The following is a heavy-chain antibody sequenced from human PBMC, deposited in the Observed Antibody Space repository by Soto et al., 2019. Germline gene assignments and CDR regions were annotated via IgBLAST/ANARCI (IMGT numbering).Heavy chain of an antibody. CDR2: IDPTDSYT. CDR3: ARLLPLPYGERWLEAWGWFDP. D-gene: IGHD3-10*01. V-gene: IGHV5-10-1*01. CDR1: EYSFTSYG. J-gene: IGHJ5*02. Sequence: ECLNISWKGSEYSFTSYGITWRRQMPGKGLEYMGRIDPTDSYTNYSPSFQGHVTMSADKSISTAYLQWSSLKASDTAMYYCARLLPLPYGERWLEAWGWFDPWGQGTLVTVSS.